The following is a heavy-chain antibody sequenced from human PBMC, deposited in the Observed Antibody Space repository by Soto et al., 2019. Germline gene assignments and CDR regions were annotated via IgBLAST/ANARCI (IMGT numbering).Heavy chain of an antibody. Sequence: QVQLVESGGGVVQPGRSLRLSCAASGFTFSSYGMHWVRQAPGKGLEWVAVIWYDGSNKYYADSVKGRFTISRENSKNTLYLQMNSLRAEDTAVYYCARDLTTEPYYYYSGMDVWGQGTTVTVSS. CDR2: IWYDGSNK. J-gene: IGHJ6*02. CDR1: GFTFSSYG. V-gene: IGHV3-33*01. CDR3: ARDLTTEPYYYYSGMDV. D-gene: IGHD3-22*01.